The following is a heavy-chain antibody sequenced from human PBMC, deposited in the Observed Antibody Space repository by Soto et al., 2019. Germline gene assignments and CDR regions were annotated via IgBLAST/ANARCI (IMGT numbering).Heavy chain of an antibody. CDR2: VYYAGTT. CDR1: GDAIRSDP. V-gene: IGHV4-59*01. Sequence: PSETLSLTCTVSGDAIRSDPWNWIRQTPGKALEWIGYVYYAGTTKYNPSVKSRVTIVVDRSKNQFSLKLASVTPEDTAVYFCARGHYYDSSVLFDPWGQGTLVTVSS. D-gene: IGHD3-22*01. J-gene: IGHJ5*02. CDR3: ARGHYYDSSVLFDP.